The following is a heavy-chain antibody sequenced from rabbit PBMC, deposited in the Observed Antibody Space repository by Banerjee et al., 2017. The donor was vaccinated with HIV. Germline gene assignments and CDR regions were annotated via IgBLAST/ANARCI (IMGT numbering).Heavy chain of an antibody. J-gene: IGHJ6*01. CDR1: GFSFSSGYD. CDR3: ARDSGTSFSSYGMDL. V-gene: IGHV1S40*01. D-gene: IGHD8-1*01. Sequence: QQLVESGGGLVKPGASLTLTCTASGFSFSSGYDMCWVRQAPGKGLEWIACIGTGFGDTSYANWAKGRFTISKTSSTTVTLQMASLTAADTATYFCARDSGTSFSSYGMDLWGPGTLVTVS. CDR2: IGTGFGDT.